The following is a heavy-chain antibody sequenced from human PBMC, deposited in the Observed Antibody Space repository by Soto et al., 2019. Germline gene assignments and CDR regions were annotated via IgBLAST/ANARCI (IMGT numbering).Heavy chain of an antibody. Sequence: QLHLVQSGSEVKKPGSSATVSCKASGGTFNTYTFSWVRQAPGQGLEWMGSILPIMGSVNYAHDFRGRLSITADPSTTTAYMELTSLTSHDTAIYYCARISRYSFPTSDPLDNWGQGTLVTVSS. CDR1: GGTFNTYT. CDR2: ILPIMGSV. CDR3: ARISRYSFPTSDPLDN. J-gene: IGHJ4*02. V-gene: IGHV1-69*01. D-gene: IGHD2-15*01.